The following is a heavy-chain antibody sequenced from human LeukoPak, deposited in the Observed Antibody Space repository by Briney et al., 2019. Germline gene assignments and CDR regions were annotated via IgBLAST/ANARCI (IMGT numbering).Heavy chain of an antibody. CDR1: GLRMSDFW. CDR2: IKEDGSEK. CDR3: ATYSSLNRREFQY. D-gene: IGHD3-22*01. V-gene: IGHV3-7*01. J-gene: IGHJ1*01. Sequence: GGSLRLSCATSGLRMSDFWMSWVRQAPGKGPEWVANIKEDGSEKHYVDSVKGRFTISRDNAKKSLFLQMDSLRVEDTAVYYCATYSSLNRREFQYWGQGTLLTVSS.